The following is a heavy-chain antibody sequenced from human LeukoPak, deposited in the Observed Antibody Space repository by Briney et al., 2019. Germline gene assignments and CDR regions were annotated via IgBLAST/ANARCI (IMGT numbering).Heavy chain of an antibody. Sequence: GGSLRLSCAASGFTFDDYAMHWVRHAPGKGLEWVSGISWNSGSIVYADSVKGRFTISRDNAKNSLYLQMNSLRAEDMALYYCAKGNYYDSSGYGTYFDYWGQGTLVTVSS. J-gene: IGHJ4*02. V-gene: IGHV3-9*03. CDR2: ISWNSGSI. CDR1: GFTFDDYA. D-gene: IGHD3-22*01. CDR3: AKGNYYDSSGYGTYFDY.